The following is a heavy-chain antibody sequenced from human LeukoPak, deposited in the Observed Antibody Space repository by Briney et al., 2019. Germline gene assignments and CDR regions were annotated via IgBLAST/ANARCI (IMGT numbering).Heavy chain of an antibody. CDR1: GFTFKSYA. D-gene: IGHD6-19*01. CDR3: ARDFSGKYCSDY. J-gene: IGHJ4*02. CDR2: ISYDGSIK. Sequence: GGSLRLSCAASGFTFKSYAMHWVRQAPGKGLEWVAFISYDGSIKYYADSVEGRFAISRDNSENTVYLQMSSLRAEDTAVYYCARDFSGKYCSDYWGQGTLVTVSS. V-gene: IGHV3-30*09.